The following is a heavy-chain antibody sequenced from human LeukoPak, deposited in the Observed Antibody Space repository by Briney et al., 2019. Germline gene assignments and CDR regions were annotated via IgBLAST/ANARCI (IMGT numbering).Heavy chain of an antibody. CDR3: ARAGFRYCSGGSCYVPHY. CDR1: GFTFSSYA. J-gene: IGHJ4*02. D-gene: IGHD2-15*01. Sequence: PGGSLRLSCAASGFTFSSYAMSWVRQAPGKGLEWVAVISYDGSNKYYADSVKGRFTISRDNSKNTLYLQMNSLRAEDTAVYYCARAGFRYCSGGSCYVPHYWGQGTLVTVSS. CDR2: ISYDGSNK. V-gene: IGHV3-30-3*01.